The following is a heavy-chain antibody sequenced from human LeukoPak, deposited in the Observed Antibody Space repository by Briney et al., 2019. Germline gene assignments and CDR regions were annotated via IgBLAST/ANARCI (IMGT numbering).Heavy chain of an antibody. CDR2: IYYSGST. CDR1: GGSISSGGYY. CDR3: ARGSTTYKSYFDY. Sequence: SETLSLTCTVSGGSISSGGYYWSWIRQHPGKGLEWIGYIYYSGSTYYNPSLKSRVTISVDTSKNQFSLKLSSVTAADTAVYYCARGSTTYKSYFDYWGQGTLVTVSS. J-gene: IGHJ4*02. V-gene: IGHV4-31*03. D-gene: IGHD2-2*01.